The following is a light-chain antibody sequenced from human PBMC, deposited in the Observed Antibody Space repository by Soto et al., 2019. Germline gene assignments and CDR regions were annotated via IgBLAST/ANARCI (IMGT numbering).Light chain of an antibody. CDR2: DVS. CDR3: SSYTSSSTLNYV. Sequence: QSALTQPASVSGSPGQSITISCTGTSGDVGGYNYVSWYQQHPGKAPKLMIYDVSNRPSGVSNRFSGSKSGNTASPTISGLQAEDEADYYCSSYTSSSTLNYVFGTGTKLTVL. V-gene: IGLV2-14*01. CDR1: SGDVGGYNY. J-gene: IGLJ1*01.